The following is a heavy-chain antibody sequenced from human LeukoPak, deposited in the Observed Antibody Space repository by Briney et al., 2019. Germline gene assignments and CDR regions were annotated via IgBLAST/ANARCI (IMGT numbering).Heavy chain of an antibody. CDR3: ARGHWYSGYDDGAFDI. CDR2: ISAYNGNT. Sequence: GASVKVSCKASGYTFTSYGISWVRQAPGQGLEWMGWISAYNGNTNYAQKLQGRVTMTTDTSTSTAYMELRSLRSDDTAVYYCARGHWYSGYDDGAFDIWGQGTMVTVSS. CDR1: GYTFTSYG. J-gene: IGHJ3*02. V-gene: IGHV1-18*01. D-gene: IGHD5-12*01.